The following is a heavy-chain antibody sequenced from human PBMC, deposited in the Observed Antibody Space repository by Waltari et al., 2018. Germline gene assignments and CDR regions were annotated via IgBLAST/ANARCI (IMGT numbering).Heavy chain of an antibody. Sequence: EVQLLESGGGLIEPGGSMTLPCLASGFSFSTEAMSWVRQAPGKRLGGVALVSAGSANTHFAESVKGRFSISRDNSKNTVLLQMNSLSSEDTGRYYCAQGGYKNFDYWGQGTLVTVSS. D-gene: IGHD5-12*01. V-gene: IGHV3-23*01. J-gene: IGHJ4*02. CDR3: AQGGYKNFDY. CDR1: GFSFSTEA. CDR2: VSAGSANT.